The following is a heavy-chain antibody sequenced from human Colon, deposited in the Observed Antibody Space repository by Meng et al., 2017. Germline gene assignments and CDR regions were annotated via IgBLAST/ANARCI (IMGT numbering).Heavy chain of an antibody. Sequence: QVQLQESGPGLMKPSETLSLTCTVSGGSISGYYWSWIRQPPGKGLEYIGYIYYDGFTNYNPSLRSRVTISRDTSKNQFSLKLSSVTAADTAVYFCARGQDHAKTGYWGQGTLVTVSS. CDR3: ARGQDHAKTGY. CDR2: IYYDGFT. V-gene: IGHV4-59*12. CDR1: GGSISGYY. D-gene: IGHD1-14*01. J-gene: IGHJ4*02.